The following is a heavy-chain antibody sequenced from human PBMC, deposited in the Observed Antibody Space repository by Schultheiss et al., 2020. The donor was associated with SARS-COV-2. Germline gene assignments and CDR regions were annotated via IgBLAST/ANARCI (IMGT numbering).Heavy chain of an antibody. V-gene: IGHV3-74*01. J-gene: IGHJ2*01. CDR2: IKTNGSTT. D-gene: IGHD6-19*01. CDR1: GFIFSSYW. Sequence: GGSLRLSCTASGFIFSSYWMHWVRQAPGKGLVWVSRIKTNGSTTNYADSVKGRFTISRDNSERTLFLQMNSLRPEDAAIYYCAKENWLVPKWYFDFWGRGTLVTVSS. CDR3: AKENWLVPKWYFDF.